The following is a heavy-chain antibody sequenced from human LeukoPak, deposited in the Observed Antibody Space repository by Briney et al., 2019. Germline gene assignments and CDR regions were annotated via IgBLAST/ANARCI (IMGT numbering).Heavy chain of an antibody. Sequence: PGGSLRLSCEASGFTFSRDWMHWVRQAPGKGLVWVSRIKSDGKTNYADSVKGRFTISRDNAKNTVSLQMDSLGAEDTGVYYCARALSDVGGYYPEYFRHWGQGTLVTVSS. J-gene: IGHJ1*01. CDR2: IKSDGKT. V-gene: IGHV3-74*01. CDR1: GFTFSRDW. D-gene: IGHD3-22*01. CDR3: ARALSDVGGYYPEYFRH.